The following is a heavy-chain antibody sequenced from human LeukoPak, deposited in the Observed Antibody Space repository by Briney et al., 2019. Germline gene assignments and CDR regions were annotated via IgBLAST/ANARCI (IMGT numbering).Heavy chain of an antibody. V-gene: IGHV4-4*07. CDR2: IYSSGNT. D-gene: IGHD2-2*01. CDR3: ARDQPLGYCSSTSCSNWFDP. J-gene: IGHJ5*02. Sequence: PSETLSLTCTVSGGSISSYYWSWIRQPAGKGLEWIGRIYSSGNTNYNPSLKSRLTMSVDTSKTQFSLKLSSVTAADTAVYYCARDQPLGYCSSTSCSNWFDPWGQGTLVTVSS. CDR1: GGSISSYY.